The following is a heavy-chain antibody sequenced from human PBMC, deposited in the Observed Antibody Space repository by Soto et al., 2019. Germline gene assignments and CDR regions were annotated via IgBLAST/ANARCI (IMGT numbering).Heavy chain of an antibody. CDR3: ARAMVDMVRGVSHRPDNFDY. J-gene: IGHJ4*02. CDR2: IYYSGST. V-gene: IGHV4-30-4*01. D-gene: IGHD3-10*01. CDR1: GGSISSGDYY. Sequence: SETLSLTCTVSGGSISSGDYYWSWIRQPPGKGLEWIGYIYYSGSTYYNPSLKSRVTISVDTSKNQFSLKLSSVTAADTAVYYCARAMVDMVRGVSHRPDNFDYWGQGTLVTVS.